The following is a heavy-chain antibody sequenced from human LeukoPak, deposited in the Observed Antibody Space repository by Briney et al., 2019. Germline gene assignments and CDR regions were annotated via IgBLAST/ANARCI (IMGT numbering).Heavy chain of an antibody. CDR2: SNAGNGNT. Sequence: GASVKVSCKASGYTFTSYGISWVRQAPGQGLEWMGWSNAGNGNTKYSQEFQGRVTITRDTSASTAYMELSSLRSEDMAVYYCARAGGKDSSGYYYSFDYWGQGTLVTVSS. V-gene: IGHV1-3*02. J-gene: IGHJ4*02. D-gene: IGHD3-22*01. CDR1: GYTFTSYG. CDR3: ARAGGKDSSGYYYSFDY.